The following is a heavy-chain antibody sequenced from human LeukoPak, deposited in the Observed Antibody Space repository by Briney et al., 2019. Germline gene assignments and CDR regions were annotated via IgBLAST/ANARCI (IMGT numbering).Heavy chain of an antibody. J-gene: IGHJ4*02. CDR1: GFTLTGYW. V-gene: IGHV3-7*01. CDR3: AREDWGPDY. Sequence: GGSLRLSXAASGFTLTGYWMVWVRQAPGKGLEWVANIKQDGSQKHYVDSVKGRFTISRDNAKKSLYLQMSNLRAEDTGVYHCAREDWGPDYWGQGTLVTVSS. CDR2: IKQDGSQK. D-gene: IGHD7-27*01.